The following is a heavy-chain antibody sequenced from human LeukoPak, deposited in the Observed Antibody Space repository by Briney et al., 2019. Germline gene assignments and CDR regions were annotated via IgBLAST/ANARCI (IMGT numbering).Heavy chain of an antibody. CDR2: ISYDGSNK. D-gene: IGHD2-21*01. Sequence: GGSPRLSCAASGFTFSSHAMHWVRQAPGKGLEWVAVISYDGSNKYYADSVKGRFTISRDNSKNTLYLQMNSLRAEDTAVYYCARETAGGDFDYWGQGTLVTVSS. V-gene: IGHV3-30-3*01. CDR1: GFTFSSHA. CDR3: ARETAGGDFDY. J-gene: IGHJ4*02.